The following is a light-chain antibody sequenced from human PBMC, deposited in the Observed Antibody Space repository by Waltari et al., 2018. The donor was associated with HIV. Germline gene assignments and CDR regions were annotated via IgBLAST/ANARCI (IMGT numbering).Light chain of an antibody. CDR3: GSYTSSSTWV. CDR1: SSDDGSYNR. V-gene: IGLV2-18*02. J-gene: IGLJ3*02. Sequence: QSALTQPPSVSGSPGQSVTISCTGTSSDDGSYNRVSWYQQPPGTAPQLMIYEVSKRPSGVPDRFSGSKSGNTASLTISGLQAEDEADYYCGSYTSSSTWVFGGGTKLTVL. CDR2: EVS.